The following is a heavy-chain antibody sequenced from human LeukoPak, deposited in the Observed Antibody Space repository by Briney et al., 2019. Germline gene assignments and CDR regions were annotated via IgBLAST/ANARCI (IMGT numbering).Heavy chain of an antibody. CDR1: GVTFSRYA. V-gene: IGHV3-23*01. J-gene: IGHJ4*02. D-gene: IGHD3-10*01. CDR2: ISGIGGST. Sequence: GGSLRLSCAASGVTFSRYAMSSVRQAPGKGLAWVSAISGIGGSTYYADSVKGRFTISRDNSQHTLYLQLNRLRAEDTAVYYCAKTRGVWGWFGEFPIEGVYYFDYWGQGTLVTVSS. CDR3: AKTRGVWGWFGEFPIEGVYYFDY.